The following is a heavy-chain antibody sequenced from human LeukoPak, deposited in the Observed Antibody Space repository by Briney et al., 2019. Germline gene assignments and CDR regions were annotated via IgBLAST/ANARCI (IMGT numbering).Heavy chain of an antibody. CDR1: GFTFSNYA. CDR3: ARAGLLWFGELSPADFDL. CDR2: ITSYRRDT. Sequence: PGGSLRLSCEASGFTFSNYAMNWVRQTPGKGLEWVSSITSYRRDTYYADSVKGRFTISRDNSKSTLSLQMNSLRAEDTAVYYCARAGLLWFGELSPADFDLWGQGTLVTVSS. V-gene: IGHV3-23*01. J-gene: IGHJ5*02. D-gene: IGHD3-10*01.